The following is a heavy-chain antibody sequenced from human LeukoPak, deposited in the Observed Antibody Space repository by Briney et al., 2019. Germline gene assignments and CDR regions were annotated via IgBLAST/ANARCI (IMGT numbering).Heavy chain of an antibody. CDR1: GFTFDDYG. CDR2: INWNGGST. V-gene: IGHV3-20*04. CDR3: ARGSYYDILTGYYEKLFDY. D-gene: IGHD3-9*01. J-gene: IGHJ4*02. Sequence: GGSLRLSCAASGFTFDDYGMSWVRQAPGKGLEWVSGINWNGGSTGYADSVKGRFTISRDNAKNSLYLQMNSLRAEDMALYYCARGSYYDILTGYYEKLFDYWGQGTLVTVSS.